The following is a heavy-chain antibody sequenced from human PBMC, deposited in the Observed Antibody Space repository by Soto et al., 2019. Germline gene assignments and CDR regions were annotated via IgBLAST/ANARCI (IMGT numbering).Heavy chain of an antibody. D-gene: IGHD3-22*01. J-gene: IGHJ4*02. Sequence: QVQLVESGGGVVQPGRSLRLSCAASGFTFNSYGMHWVRQAPGKGLEWVAVIWYDGSNKYYADSVKGRFTISRDNSKNTLYLQMNSLRAEDTAVYYCARDSEVKWFHTGYWGRGTLVTVSS. V-gene: IGHV3-33*01. CDR1: GFTFNSYG. CDR3: ARDSEVKWFHTGY. CDR2: IWYDGSNK.